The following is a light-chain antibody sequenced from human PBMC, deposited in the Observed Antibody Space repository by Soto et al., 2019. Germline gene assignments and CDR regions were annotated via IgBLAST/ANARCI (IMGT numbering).Light chain of an antibody. CDR3: QQYNSSPCT. CDR2: KAS. CDR1: QSISSW. J-gene: IGKJ1*01. V-gene: IGKV1-5*03. Sequence: DIQMTQSPSTLSASVGDRVTITCRASQSISSWLAWYQQKPGKAPKLLIYKASSLESGVPSRFSVSGSGTEFTLTISSLQPDDFATDYCQQYNSSPCTFGQGTKVEIK.